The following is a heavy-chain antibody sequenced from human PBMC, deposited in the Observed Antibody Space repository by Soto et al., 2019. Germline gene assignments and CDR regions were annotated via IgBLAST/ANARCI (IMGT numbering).Heavy chain of an antibody. D-gene: IGHD6-6*01. CDR3: ARGGIAARPRWFDP. CDR2: MNPNSGNT. V-gene: IGHV1-8*01. CDR1: GYTFTSYD. Sequence: QVQLVQSGAEVKKPGASVKVSCKASGYTFTSYDINWVRQATGQGLEWMGWMNPNSGNTGYAQKFQGRVTMTRNTSISTAYMELSSLRSEDTAGYYWARGGIAARPRWFDPWGQGTLVTVSS. J-gene: IGHJ5*02.